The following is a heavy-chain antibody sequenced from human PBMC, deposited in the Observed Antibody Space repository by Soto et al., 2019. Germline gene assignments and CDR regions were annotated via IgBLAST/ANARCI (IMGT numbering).Heavy chain of an antibody. CDR1: GYTLTELS. J-gene: IGHJ6*02. Sequence: QVQLVQSGAEVKKPGASVKVSCKVSGYTLTELSMHWVRQAPGKGLEWMGGFDPEDGETIYAQKFQGRVTMTEDTSXXTXYXXLSSLRSEDTAVYYCATVSVPSILTGHYYYSGMDVWGQGTTVTVSS. CDR3: ATVSVPSILTGHYYYSGMDV. V-gene: IGHV1-24*01. D-gene: IGHD3-9*01. CDR2: FDPEDGET.